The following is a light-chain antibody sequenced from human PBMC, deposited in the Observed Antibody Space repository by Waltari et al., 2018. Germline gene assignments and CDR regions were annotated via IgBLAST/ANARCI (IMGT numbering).Light chain of an antibody. CDR1: QSVGSTS. CDR2: RAS. J-gene: IGKJ1*01. Sequence: EIVLPQSPGTASLSPGERVTLSCRAIQSVGSTSLAWYPQKPGQAPRLVIYRASRRATGIPDRFSGSGSGTDFSLTISRLEPEDFAVYYCQQHGTLPATFGQGTKVELK. CDR3: QQHGTLPAT. V-gene: IGKV3-20*01.